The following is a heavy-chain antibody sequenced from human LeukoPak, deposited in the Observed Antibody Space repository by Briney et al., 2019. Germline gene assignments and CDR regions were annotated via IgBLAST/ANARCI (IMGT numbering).Heavy chain of an antibody. CDR2: INPNSGGT. V-gene: IGHV1-2*02. Sequence: ASVKVSCKASGYTFTGYYMHWVRQAPGQGLEWMGWINPNSGGTNYAQKFQGRVTMTRDTSISTAYMELSSLRSEDTAVYYCATGGYYYDSSGYYLYWGQGTLVTVSS. D-gene: IGHD3-22*01. CDR1: GYTFTGYY. CDR3: ATGGYYYDSSGYYLY. J-gene: IGHJ4*02.